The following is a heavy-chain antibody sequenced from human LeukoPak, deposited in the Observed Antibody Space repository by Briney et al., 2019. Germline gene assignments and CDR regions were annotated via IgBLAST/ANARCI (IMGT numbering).Heavy chain of an antibody. D-gene: IGHD6-13*01. J-gene: IGHJ4*02. CDR3: ARVAGPLDY. CDR1: GGSNSSGNLY. V-gene: IGHV4-39*02. CDR2: VYHSGGT. Sequence: SETLSLTCTVSGGSNSSGNLYWNWIRQSPDKGLEWLGNVYHSGGTYYNPSLKSRVTISVDTSKNHFSLKLTSVTAADTAMYYCARVAGPLDYWGQGTLVTVSS.